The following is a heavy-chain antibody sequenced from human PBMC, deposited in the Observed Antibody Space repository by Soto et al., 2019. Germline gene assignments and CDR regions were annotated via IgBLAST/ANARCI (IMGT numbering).Heavy chain of an antibody. CDR2: IIPIFGTA. D-gene: IGHD3-22*01. CDR1: GGTFSSYA. J-gene: IGHJ4*02. CDR3: AEGAPSPYYDSSGYDY. V-gene: IGHV1-69*13. Sequence: ALVKVSCKASGGTFSSYAISWVRQAPGQGLEWMGGIIPIFGTANYAQKFQGRVTITADESTSTAYMELSSLRSEDTAFFSCAEGAPSPYYDSSGYDYWGQGTLVTVSS.